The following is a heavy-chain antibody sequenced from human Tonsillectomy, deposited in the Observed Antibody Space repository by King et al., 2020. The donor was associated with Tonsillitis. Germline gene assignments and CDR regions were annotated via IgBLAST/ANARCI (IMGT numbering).Heavy chain of an antibody. D-gene: IGHD2-2*01. V-gene: IGHV4-39*07. J-gene: IGHJ5*02. CDR2: IFYSEST. CDR3: ARVREVCSGTSCTPDWFDP. CDR1: GGSISSSSYY. Sequence: QLQESGPGLVKPSETLFLTCTVSGGSISSSSYYWGWLRQPPGKGLEWIGNIFYSESTYYNPSLKSRVIISVDTSKNQFSLKLSSVTAADTAVYYCARVREVCSGTSCTPDWFDPWGQGTLVTVSS.